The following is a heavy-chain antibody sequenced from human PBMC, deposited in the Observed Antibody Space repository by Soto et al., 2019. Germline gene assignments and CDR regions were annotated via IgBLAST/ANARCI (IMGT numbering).Heavy chain of an antibody. V-gene: IGHV3-21*01. CDR1: GFTFSSYS. Sequence: GGSLRLSCAASGFTFSSYSMNWVRQAPGKGLEWVSSISSSSSYIYYADSVKGRFTISRDNAKNSLYLQMNSLRAEDTAVYYCARDYVDPDYYYGMDDWGQGTTGTVSS. CDR2: ISSSSSYI. CDR3: ARDYVDPDYYYGMDD. J-gene: IGHJ6*02. D-gene: IGHD3-16*01.